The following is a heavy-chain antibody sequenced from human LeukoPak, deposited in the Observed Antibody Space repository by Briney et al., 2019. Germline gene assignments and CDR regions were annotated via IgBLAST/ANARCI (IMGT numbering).Heavy chain of an antibody. J-gene: IGHJ4*02. CDR2: IYHSGST. D-gene: IGHD6-19*01. Sequence: SKTLSLTCTVSGYSISSGYYWGWIRQPPGKGLEWIGSIYHSGSTYYNPSLKSRVTISVDTSKNQFSLKLSSVTAADPAVYYCARGRAAVAGPSPFDYWGQGTLVTVSS. CDR3: ARGRAAVAGPSPFDY. V-gene: IGHV4-38-2*02. CDR1: GYSISSGYY.